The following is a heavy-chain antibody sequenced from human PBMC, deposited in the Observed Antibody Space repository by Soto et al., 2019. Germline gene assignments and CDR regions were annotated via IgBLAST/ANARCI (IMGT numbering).Heavy chain of an antibody. Sequence: QVQLVESGGGVVQPGRSLRLSCAASGFTFSSYAMHWVRQAPGKGPEWVAVISYAGSNKYYADSVKGRFTIYRDNSKNTLYLQINSLRAEDTAVYYCAREGRGRYESSGYYWGDYYYYGMDGWGQGPTVTVSS. V-gene: IGHV3-30*04. CDR2: ISYAGSNK. CDR1: GFTFSSYA. CDR3: AREGRGRYESSGYYWGDYYYYGMDG. D-gene: IGHD3-22*01. J-gene: IGHJ6*02.